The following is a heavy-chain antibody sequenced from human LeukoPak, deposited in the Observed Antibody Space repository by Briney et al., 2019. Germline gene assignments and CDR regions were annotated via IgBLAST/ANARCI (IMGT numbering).Heavy chain of an antibody. CDR2: IYSGGST. D-gene: IGHD1-26*01. CDR3: ARSPLGIVGASPFDY. J-gene: IGHJ4*02. CDR1: GFTVSSNY. Sequence: GGSLRPSCAASGFTVSSNYMSWVRQAPGKGLEWVSVIYSGGSTYYADSVKGRFTISRDNSKNTLYLQMNSLRAEDTAVYYCARSPLGIVGASPFDYWGQGTLVTVSS. V-gene: IGHV3-53*01.